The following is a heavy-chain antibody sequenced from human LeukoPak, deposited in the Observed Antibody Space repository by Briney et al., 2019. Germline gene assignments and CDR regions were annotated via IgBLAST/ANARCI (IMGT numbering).Heavy chain of an antibody. CDR1: GFTFSSYG. CDR3: ARETYYYDSSGYPLGY. Sequence: GGSLRLSCAASGFTFSSYGMHWVRQAPGKGLEWVAVISYHGTNKYYADSVKGRFTISRDNSKNTLYLQMNSMRAEDTAVYYCARETYYYDSSGYPLGYWGQGTLVTVSS. D-gene: IGHD3-22*01. CDR2: ISYHGTNK. V-gene: IGHV3-30*03. J-gene: IGHJ4*02.